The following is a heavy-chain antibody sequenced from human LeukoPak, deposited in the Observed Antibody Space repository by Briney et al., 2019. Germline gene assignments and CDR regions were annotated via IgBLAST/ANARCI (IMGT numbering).Heavy chain of an antibody. V-gene: IGHV4-59*11. CDR2: IYYTGTT. J-gene: IGHJ3*02. CDR1: GASMTGHY. CDR3: ARDLYGSGSGGAFDI. D-gene: IGHD3-10*01. Sequence: SETLSLTCTVSGASMTGHYWSWIRQTPGKGLERISYIYYTGTTIYNPSLKSRATISIDTSENQFTLKVISVTAADTAVYYCARDLYGSGSGGAFDIWGQGTMVTVSS.